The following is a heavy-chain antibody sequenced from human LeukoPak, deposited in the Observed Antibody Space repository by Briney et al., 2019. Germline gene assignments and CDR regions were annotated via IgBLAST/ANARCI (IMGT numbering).Heavy chain of an antibody. V-gene: IGHV3-74*01. CDR3: ARSRYYDSSGY. D-gene: IGHD3-22*01. CDR1: GLTFSSHW. J-gene: IGHJ4*02. CDR2: ITNDGSST. Sequence: GGSLRLSCAASGLTFSSHWMHWVRQAPGKGLVWVSRITNDGSSTTYADSVKGRFTISRDNAKNMFYLQVNSLRAEDTAVYYCARSRYYDSSGYWGQGTLVTVSS.